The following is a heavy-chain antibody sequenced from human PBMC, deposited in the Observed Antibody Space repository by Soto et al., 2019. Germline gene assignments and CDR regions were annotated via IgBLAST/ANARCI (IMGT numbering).Heavy chain of an antibody. Sequence: GESLKISCKGSGYSFTSYWIGWVRQMPGKGLEWMGIIYPGDSDTRYSPSFQGQVTISADKSISTAYLQWSSLKASDTAMYYCARHRIAVAGTIVGGMDVWGQGTTVTVSS. CDR1: GYSFTSYW. D-gene: IGHD6-19*01. CDR3: ARHRIAVAGTIVGGMDV. CDR2: IYPGDSDT. J-gene: IGHJ6*02. V-gene: IGHV5-51*01.